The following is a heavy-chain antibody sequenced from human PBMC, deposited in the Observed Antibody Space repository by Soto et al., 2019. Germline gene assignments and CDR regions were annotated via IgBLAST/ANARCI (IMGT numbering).Heavy chain of an antibody. CDR1: GFTFSSYA. V-gene: IGHV3-73*01. D-gene: IGHD2-2*02. J-gene: IGHJ6*02. CDR3: ARGQGAAIGDYYYHGMDV. CDR2: ISYDGSRANNFAT. Sequence: GGSLRLSCAASGFTFSSYAMHWVRQAPGKGLEWVAVISYDGSRANNFATSSAASVKGRFTFSRDDSKNTAYLQMNTLKPEDTAVYYCARGQGAAIGDYYYHGMDVWGQGTTVTVSS.